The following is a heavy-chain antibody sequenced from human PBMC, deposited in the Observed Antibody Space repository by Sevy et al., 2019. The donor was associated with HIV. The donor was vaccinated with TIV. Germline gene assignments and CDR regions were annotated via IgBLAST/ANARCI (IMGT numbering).Heavy chain of an antibody. CDR1: GFTFSSYA. Sequence: GGSLRLSCAASGFTFSSYAMSWVRQAPGKGLEWVSAISGSGGSTYYADSMKGRFTISRANSKNTLYLQMNSPRAEDTAVYYCAKDRNAVDGNDAFDIWGQGTLVTVSS. J-gene: IGHJ3*02. CDR3: AKDRNAVDGNDAFDI. V-gene: IGHV3-23*01. D-gene: IGHD6-19*01. CDR2: ISGSGGST.